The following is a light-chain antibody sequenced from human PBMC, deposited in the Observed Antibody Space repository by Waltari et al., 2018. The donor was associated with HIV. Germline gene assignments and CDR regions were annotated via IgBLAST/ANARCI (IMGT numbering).Light chain of an antibody. J-gene: IGLJ3*02. CDR2: EVS. Sequence: QSALTQPASVSGSPGQSITISCTGSTSDFGLSNFISWYQQHPGGVPKVIISEVSSRPAGVSSRFSGSKSGNTASRTISWLQTEDEADYYCTSFTSNYTVMFGGGTKVTVL. CDR1: TSDFGLSNF. V-gene: IGLV2-14*01. CDR3: TSFTSNYTVM.